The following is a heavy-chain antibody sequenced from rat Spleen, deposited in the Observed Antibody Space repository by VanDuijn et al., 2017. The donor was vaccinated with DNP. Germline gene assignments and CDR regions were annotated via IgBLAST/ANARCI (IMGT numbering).Heavy chain of an antibody. D-gene: IGHD1-4*01. Sequence: EVQVVESGGGLVQPGRSMTVSCAASGFTFSHSDMAWVRQAPTKGLEWVASISTSGGVTYYRDSVKGRFTISRDNAESTLYLQMDSLRSEDTATYYCATRTAGMWGRGVMVTVSS. J-gene: IGHJ2*01. CDR3: ATRTAGM. CDR2: ISTSGGVT. CDR1: GFTFSHSD. V-gene: IGHV5-25*01.